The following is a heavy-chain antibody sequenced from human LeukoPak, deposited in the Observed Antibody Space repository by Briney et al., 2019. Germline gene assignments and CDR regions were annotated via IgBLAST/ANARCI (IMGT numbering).Heavy chain of an antibody. CDR1: GFSISSYF. Sequence: PGGSLRLSCAASGFSISSYFMTWVRQAPGKGLEWVANIKEDGSEKYYVDSVKGRFTISRDNAENSLYLRMNSLRAEDTAVYYCARSIPTGVDYCDYWGQGTLVTVSS. CDR3: ARSIPTGVDYCDY. V-gene: IGHV3-7*01. D-gene: IGHD7-27*01. J-gene: IGHJ4*02. CDR2: IKEDGSEK.